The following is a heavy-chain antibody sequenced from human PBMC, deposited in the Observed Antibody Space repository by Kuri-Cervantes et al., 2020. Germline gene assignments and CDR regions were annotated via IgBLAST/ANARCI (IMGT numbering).Heavy chain of an antibody. CDR3: ARKAPDIVVVPAATVYYYYGMDV. Sequence: TLSPTSAHPVGSICSGGIYWSWIRQPPGKGLEWIGYIYHSVSTYYNPSLKSRVTISVDTSKNQFSLKLSSVTAADTAVYYCARKAPDIVVVPAATVYYYYGMDVWGQGTTVTVSS. V-gene: IGHV4-30-2*01. CDR1: VGSICSGGIY. D-gene: IGHD2-2*01. J-gene: IGHJ6*02. CDR2: IYHSVST.